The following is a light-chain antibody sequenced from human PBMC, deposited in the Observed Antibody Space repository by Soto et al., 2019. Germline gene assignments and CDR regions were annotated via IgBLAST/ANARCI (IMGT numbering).Light chain of an antibody. Sequence: IRMTQPPSPISTTTGDTVTINCRASQGVSTHLVLYQQKPGKAPKLLIHAASTLQIGVPSRFSGSGYGTDFTLTITSLQSEDFATSCCQKYYFYAHPFGPKTKVDI. CDR2: AAS. CDR1: QGVSTH. CDR3: QKYYFYAHP. J-gene: IGKJ3*01. V-gene: IGKV1-8*01.